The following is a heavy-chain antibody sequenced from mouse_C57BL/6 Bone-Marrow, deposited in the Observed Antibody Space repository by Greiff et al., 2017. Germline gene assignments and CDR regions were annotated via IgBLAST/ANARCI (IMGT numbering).Heavy chain of an antibody. Sequence: QVQLQQSGTELVKPGASVKLSCKASGYTFTSYWMHWVKQRPGQGLEWIGNINPSNGGTNYNEKFKSKATLTVDKSSSTAYMQLSSLTSEDSAVYYCARGRITTVVASFDYWGQGTTLTVSS. J-gene: IGHJ2*01. CDR3: ARGRITTVVASFDY. CDR1: GYTFTSYW. D-gene: IGHD1-1*01. V-gene: IGHV1-53*01. CDR2: INPSNGGT.